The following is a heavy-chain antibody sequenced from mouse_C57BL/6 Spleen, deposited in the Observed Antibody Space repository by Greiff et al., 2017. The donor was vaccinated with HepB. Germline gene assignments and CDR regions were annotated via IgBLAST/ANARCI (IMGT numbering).Heavy chain of an antibody. Sequence: EVKVEESGGGLVQPGGSMKLSCAASGFTFSDAWMDWVRQSPEKGLEWVAEIRNKANNHATYYAESVKGRFTISRDDSKSSVYLQMNSLRAEDTGIYYCTRPFFYYDYDGGYAMDYWGQGTSVTVSS. CDR2: IRNKANNHAT. CDR1: GFTFSDAW. V-gene: IGHV6-6*01. D-gene: IGHD2-4*01. J-gene: IGHJ4*01. CDR3: TRPFFYYDYDGGYAMDY.